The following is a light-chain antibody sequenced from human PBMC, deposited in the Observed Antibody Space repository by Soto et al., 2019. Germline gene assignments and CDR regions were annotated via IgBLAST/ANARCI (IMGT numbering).Light chain of an antibody. CDR1: QSVSSN. J-gene: IGKJ5*01. CDR2: GAS. V-gene: IGKV3-15*01. Sequence: DIVLTQSPGTLSLSPGERATLSCMSSQSVSSNLAWYQQKPGQAPRLLIYGASTRATGIPARFSGSGSGTEFTLTISSLQSEDFAVYYCQQYNNWPPITFGQGTRLEI. CDR3: QQYNNWPPIT.